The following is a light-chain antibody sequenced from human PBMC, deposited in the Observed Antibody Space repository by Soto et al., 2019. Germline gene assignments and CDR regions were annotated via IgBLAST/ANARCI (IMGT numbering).Light chain of an antibody. CDR1: QDIRNN. V-gene: IGKV1-39*01. J-gene: IGKJ4*01. CDR2: TAS. CDR3: QQSYSTLLT. Sequence: IQLTQSPSSLSASVGDRVTITCRASQDIRNNLGWYQQKPGRAPKLLIFTASGLQSGVPSRFSGSGSGTDFTLTISSLQPEDFATYYCQQSYSTLLTFGGGTKVDIK.